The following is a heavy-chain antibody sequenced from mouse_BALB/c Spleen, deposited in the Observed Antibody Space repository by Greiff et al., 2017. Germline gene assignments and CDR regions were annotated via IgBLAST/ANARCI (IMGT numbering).Heavy chain of an antibody. J-gene: IGHJ4*01. D-gene: IGHD2-1*01. V-gene: IGHV1S22*01. CDR2: IYPGSGST. CDR1: GYTFTSYW. Sequence: LKQPGSELVRPGASVKLSCKASGYTFTSYWMHWVKQRHGQGLEWIGNIYPGSGSTNYDEKFKSKGTLTVDTSSSTAYMHLSSLTSEDSAVYYCTTYGNYDAMDYWGQGTSVTVSS. CDR3: TTYGNYDAMDY.